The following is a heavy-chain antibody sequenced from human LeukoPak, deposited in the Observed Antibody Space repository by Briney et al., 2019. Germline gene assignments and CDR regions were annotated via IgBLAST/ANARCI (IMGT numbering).Heavy chain of an antibody. D-gene: IGHD4-17*01. CDR2: IFNDGST. CDR1: GFTLRSNC. Sequence: GGSLRLSCAASGFTLRSNCMSWVRQAPGKGLEWVSLIFNDGSTYYADSVKARFTISRDNSMDTLYLQMNSLRVEDTAVYYCARDPGGDNAYWGQGTMVTVSS. J-gene: IGHJ4*02. V-gene: IGHV3-66*01. CDR3: ARDPGGDNAY.